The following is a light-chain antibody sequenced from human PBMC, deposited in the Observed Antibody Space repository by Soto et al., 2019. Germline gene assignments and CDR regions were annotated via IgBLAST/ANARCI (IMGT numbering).Light chain of an antibody. J-gene: IGKJ1*01. V-gene: IGKV1-5*03. Sequence: DIQMTQSPSTLSASVGDRVTIACRASQSISSWLAWYQQKPGKAPKLLIYKASSLESGVPSRFSGSGSGTDFTLTISSLQPEDFATYYCQQSYSTPRTFGQGTRVDIK. CDR2: KAS. CDR1: QSISSW. CDR3: QQSYSTPRT.